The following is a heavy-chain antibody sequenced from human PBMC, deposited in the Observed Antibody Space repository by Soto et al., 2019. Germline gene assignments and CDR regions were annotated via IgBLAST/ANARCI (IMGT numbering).Heavy chain of an antibody. D-gene: IGHD2-2*01. J-gene: IGHJ4*02. Sequence: AESLKISCQGTGYRFSSSWIGWVRQKPGKGLEWLGNVYPSGSDVRYSPAFEGQVTISADNSISTAYLQWSSLKASDTAMYYCARCFSTSCPLDYWGQAILVTVPQ. CDR1: GYRFSSSW. CDR2: VYPSGSDV. CDR3: ARCFSTSCPLDY. V-gene: IGHV5-51*01.